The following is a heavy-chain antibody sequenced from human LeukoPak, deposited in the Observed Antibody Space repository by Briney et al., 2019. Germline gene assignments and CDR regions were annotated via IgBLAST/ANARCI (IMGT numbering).Heavy chain of an antibody. CDR1: GYTFTSYG. D-gene: IGHD5/OR15-5a*01. CDR3: ARDDVYDDRDLDY. V-gene: IGHV1-18*01. J-gene: IGHJ4*02. CDR2: ISAYNGNT. Sequence: GASVKVSCKASGYTFTSYGINWVRQAPGQGLEWMGWISAYNGNTNYAQKLQGRVTMTTDTSTSTASMELRSLRSDDTAVYYCARDDVYDDRDLDYWGQGTLVTVSS.